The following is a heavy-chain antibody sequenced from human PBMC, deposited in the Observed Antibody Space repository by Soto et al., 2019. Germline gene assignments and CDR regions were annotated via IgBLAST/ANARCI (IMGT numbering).Heavy chain of an antibody. D-gene: IGHD2-2*01. Sequence: QVQLVQSGAEVKKPGSSVKVSCKTSGGTFSSYAISWVRQAPGQGLEWMGGIIPIFDTANYAQKFQCRVTITADETTSTDYLEMSSLRSEDTAVYYCARHDCISSSCYYYYYYSMDVWGQGTTVTVSS. CDR1: GGTFSSYA. V-gene: IGHV1-69*12. CDR2: IIPIFDTA. J-gene: IGHJ6*02. CDR3: ARHDCISSSCYYYYYYSMDV.